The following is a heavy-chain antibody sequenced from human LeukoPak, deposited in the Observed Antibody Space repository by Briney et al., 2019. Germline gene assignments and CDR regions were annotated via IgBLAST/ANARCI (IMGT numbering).Heavy chain of an antibody. CDR2: ISGSGGST. Sequence: GGSLRLSCAASGFTFSSYAMSWVRQAPGKGLEWVSAISGSGGSTYYADSVKGRFTISRDNSKNTLYLQMNNLRAEDTAVYYCAKDLGDFWSGIDAFDIWGQGTMVTVSS. D-gene: IGHD3-3*01. J-gene: IGHJ3*02. CDR3: AKDLGDFWSGIDAFDI. V-gene: IGHV3-23*01. CDR1: GFTFSSYA.